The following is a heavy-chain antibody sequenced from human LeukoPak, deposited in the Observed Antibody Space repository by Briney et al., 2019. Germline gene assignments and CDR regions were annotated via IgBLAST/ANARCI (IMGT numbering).Heavy chain of an antibody. Sequence: GGSLRLSCAASGFTFSSYAMSWVRQAPGKGLEWVSAISGSGGSTYYADSVKGRFTISRDNSKNTLYLQMNSLRAEDTAVYYCAKDLNIVVVTAILAYWGQGTLVTVSS. CDR3: AKDLNIVVVTAILAY. J-gene: IGHJ4*02. CDR2: ISGSGGST. D-gene: IGHD2-21*02. V-gene: IGHV3-23*01. CDR1: GFTFSSYA.